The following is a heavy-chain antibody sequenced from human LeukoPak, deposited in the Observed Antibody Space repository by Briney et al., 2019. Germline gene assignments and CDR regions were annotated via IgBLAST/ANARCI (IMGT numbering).Heavy chain of an antibody. CDR1: GFTFSSYS. D-gene: IGHD1-1*01. J-gene: IGHJ4*02. Sequence: GGSLRLSCAASGFTFSSYSMNWVRQAPGKGLEWVSYISSSSSTIYYADSVKGRFTISRDNAKNSLYLQMNSLRAEDTAVYYCARDNHRTGTELLDYWGQGTLVAVSP. CDR3: ARDNHRTGTELLDY. V-gene: IGHV3-48*01. CDR2: ISSSSSTI.